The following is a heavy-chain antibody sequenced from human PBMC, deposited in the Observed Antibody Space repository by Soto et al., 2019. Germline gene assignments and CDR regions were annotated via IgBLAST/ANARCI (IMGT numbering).Heavy chain of an antibody. D-gene: IGHD3-22*01. CDR1: GFTFDDYA. J-gene: IGHJ6*02. CDR2: ISWNSGSI. CDR3: AKSDPIYYFSAMDV. Sequence: EVQLVESGGGLVQPGRSLRLSCAASGFTFDDYAMYWVRQAPGKGLEWVSGISWNSGSIGYVDSVKGRFTISRDNAKNSLYLQMNSLRTEDTALYYCAKSDPIYYFSAMDVWGQGTTVTVSS. V-gene: IGHV3-9*01.